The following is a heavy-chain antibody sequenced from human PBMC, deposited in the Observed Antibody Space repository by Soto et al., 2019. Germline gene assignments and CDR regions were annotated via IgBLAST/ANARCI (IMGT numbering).Heavy chain of an antibody. V-gene: IGHV3-30*18. CDR2: ISHDGSNT. D-gene: IGHD6-19*01. CDR1: GFTLSNTG. Sequence: QVQLVESGGGVVQPGRSLRLSCVASGFTLSNTGMHWVRQAPGKGLEWVAMISHDGSNTYYGDSVKGRFTISRDNSWNPLYLQMDSLRPEDTSVYYCAKDWGSSGWFNWFAPWGQGTLVTVSS. J-gene: IGHJ5*02. CDR3: AKDWGSSGWFNWFAP.